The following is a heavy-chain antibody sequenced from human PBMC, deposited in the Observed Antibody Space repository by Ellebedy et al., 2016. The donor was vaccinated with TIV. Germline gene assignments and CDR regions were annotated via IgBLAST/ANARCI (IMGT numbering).Heavy chain of an antibody. V-gene: IGHV3-30-3*01. Sequence: PGGSLRLSCAASGFTFSSYWMSWVRQAPGKGLEWVAVISYDGSNKYYVDSVKGRFTISRDNSKNTLNLQMNSLRAEDTAVYYCARDRSSSGWYFMGDYWGQGTLVTVSS. CDR2: ISYDGSNK. CDR3: ARDRSSSGWYFMGDY. D-gene: IGHD6-19*01. CDR1: GFTFSSYW. J-gene: IGHJ4*02.